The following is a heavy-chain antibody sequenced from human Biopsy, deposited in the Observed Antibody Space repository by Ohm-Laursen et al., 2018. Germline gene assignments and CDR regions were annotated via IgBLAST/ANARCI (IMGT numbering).Heavy chain of an antibody. CDR2: MSNSGST. CDR1: RGSISSYY. V-gene: IGHV4-59*07. D-gene: IGHD4-23*01. J-gene: IGHJ4*02. CDR3: ARGSNDFGGLYFPR. Sequence: SDTLSLTCTVSRGSISSYYWSWIRQPPGKGLEWIGYMSNSGSTNYNPSLKTRVTISLDTPKNQFSLKLSSLTAADTAVYYCARGSNDFGGLYFPRWGQGTLLTVSS.